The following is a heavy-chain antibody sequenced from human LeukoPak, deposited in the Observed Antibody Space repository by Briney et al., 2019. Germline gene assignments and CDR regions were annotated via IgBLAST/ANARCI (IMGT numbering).Heavy chain of an antibody. CDR2: IYNDGKT. CDR1: GFSVTTDH. CDR3: AMNTEYCTNGVCSIDY. Sequence: PGGSLRLSCAASGFSVTTDHMSWVRQAPGEGLEGVSVIYNDGKTYHADSVKGRFTISRDNAKNTLYLQMNSLRAEDTAVYYCAMNTEYCTNGVCSIDYWGQGTLVTVSS. D-gene: IGHD2-8*01. J-gene: IGHJ4*02. V-gene: IGHV3-53*01.